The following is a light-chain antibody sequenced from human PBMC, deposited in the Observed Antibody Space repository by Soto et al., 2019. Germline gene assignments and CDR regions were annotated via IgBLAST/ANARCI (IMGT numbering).Light chain of an antibody. J-gene: IGKJ4*01. CDR2: GAS. CDR1: QSVSNN. V-gene: IGKV3-15*01. Sequence: EIVMTQSPATLSVSPGERATLSCRASQSVSNNLAWYQQKPGQAPRLLIYGASTRATGIPARFSGSRSVTEFTLTISSLQSEDFAVYYCQQYNTWSPLTFGGGTKVETK. CDR3: QQYNTWSPLT.